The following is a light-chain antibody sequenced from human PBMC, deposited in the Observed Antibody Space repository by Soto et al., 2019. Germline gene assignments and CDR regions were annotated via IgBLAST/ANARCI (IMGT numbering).Light chain of an antibody. Sequence: DTQMTQSPSSLSASVGDRVTITCRASQSINTYLNGYLQKPGEAPNFLIYAASSLQSGVPPRFSGSGSETHFTLTINSLQPEDVAIYYCQQTASTPYTLGQGT. CDR1: QSINTY. CDR3: QQTASTPYT. J-gene: IGKJ2*01. CDR2: AAS. V-gene: IGKV1-39*01.